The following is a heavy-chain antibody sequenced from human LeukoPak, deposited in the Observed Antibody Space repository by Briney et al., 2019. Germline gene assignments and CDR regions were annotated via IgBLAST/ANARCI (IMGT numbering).Heavy chain of an antibody. CDR3: AGDDSSGYFFDF. V-gene: IGHV3-48*01. CDR1: GFTFNSYN. Sequence: GGSLRLSCGASGFTFNSYNMNWVRQAPGKGLEWVSYISSSSSIIYYTDSVKGRFTISRDNAKNSLYLQMNSLRAEDTAMYFCAGDDSSGYFFDFWGQGALVTVSS. D-gene: IGHD3-22*01. J-gene: IGHJ4*02. CDR2: ISSSSSII.